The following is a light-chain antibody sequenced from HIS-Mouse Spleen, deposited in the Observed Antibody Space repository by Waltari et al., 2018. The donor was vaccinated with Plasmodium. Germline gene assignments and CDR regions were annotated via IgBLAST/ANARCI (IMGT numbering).Light chain of an antibody. Sequence: SYELTQPPSVSVSPGQTAMITCSGAALPKKFAYWYPQKSGQAPVLVIYEDSKRPSGIPERFSGSSSGTMATLTISGAQVEDEADYYCYSTDSSGNHRVFGGGTKLTVL. V-gene: IGLV3-10*01. CDR2: EDS. CDR3: YSTDSSGNHRV. J-gene: IGLJ3*02. CDR1: ALPKKF.